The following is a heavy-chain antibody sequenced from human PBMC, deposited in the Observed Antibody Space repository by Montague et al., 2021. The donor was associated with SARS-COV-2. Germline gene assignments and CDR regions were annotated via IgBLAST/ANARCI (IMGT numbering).Heavy chain of an antibody. CDR1: GASISTGIYY. CDR3: ARFGSGTLEFDL. Sequence: TLSLTYTVPGASISTGIYYWSWIRQPAGKGLEWIGRIRTTGHTDYNSSLESRVFMSVDTSTNQFSLSLTSVTAADTAVYFCARFGSGTLEFDLWGQGTLVTVSS. D-gene: IGHD1-26*01. CDR2: IRTTGHT. J-gene: IGHJ4*02. V-gene: IGHV4-61*02.